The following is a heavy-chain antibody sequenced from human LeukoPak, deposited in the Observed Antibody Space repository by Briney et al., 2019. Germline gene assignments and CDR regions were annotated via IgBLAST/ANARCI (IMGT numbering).Heavy chain of an antibody. CDR2: ISAYNGNT. CDR3: ARFEEIRYFDWKPPYGMDV. Sequence: GASVKVSCKATGYTFTSYGISWVRQAPGQGLEWMGWISAYNGNTNYAQKLQGRVTMTTDTSTSTAYMELRSLRSDDTAVYYCARFEEIRYFDWKPPYGMDVWGQGTTVTVSS. CDR1: GYTFTSYG. J-gene: IGHJ6*02. D-gene: IGHD3-9*01. V-gene: IGHV1-18*01.